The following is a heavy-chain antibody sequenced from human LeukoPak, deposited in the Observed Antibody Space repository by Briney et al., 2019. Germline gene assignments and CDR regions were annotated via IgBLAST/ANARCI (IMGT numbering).Heavy chain of an antibody. J-gene: IGHJ5*02. CDR3: ARGKRRVAATLRWFDP. CDR1: GGSISSSNW. V-gene: IGHV4-4*02. D-gene: IGHD2-15*01. CDR2: IYHSGST. Sequence: PSETLSLTCAVSGGSISSSNWWSWVRQPPGKGLEWIGEIYHSGSTNYNPSLKSRVTISVDKSKNQFSLKLGSVTAEDTAVYYCARGKRRVAATLRWFDPWGKGTLVTVSS.